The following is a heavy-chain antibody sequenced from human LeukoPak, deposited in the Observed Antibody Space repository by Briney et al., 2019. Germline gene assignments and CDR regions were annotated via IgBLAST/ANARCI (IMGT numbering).Heavy chain of an antibody. CDR3: ARQARSSSWTNWFDP. V-gene: IGHV5-51*01. D-gene: IGHD6-13*01. CDR2: IYPGDSDT. Sequence: GESLKISCKGSGYSFTSYWTGSVRHMPGKGLEWMGIIYPGDSDTRYSPSFQGQVTISADKSISTAYLQWSSLKASDTAMYYCARQARSSSWTNWFDPWGQGTLVTVSS. CDR1: GYSFTSYW. J-gene: IGHJ5*02.